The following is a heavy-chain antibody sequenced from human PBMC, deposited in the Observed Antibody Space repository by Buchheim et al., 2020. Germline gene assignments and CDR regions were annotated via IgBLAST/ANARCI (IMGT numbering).Heavy chain of an antibody. CDR3: TRDSSIDVAFVY. CDR1: GDSVSPYY. Sequence: VQLQESGPGLVEASETLSLTCTVSGDSVSPYYWNWVRQSPGKGLEWIGNIFYGGSTTYNPSLKSRVTMSLDTAKNQFSLKLMSVTAADTAVYYCTRDSSIDVAFVYWGRGTL. V-gene: IGHV4-59*02. CDR2: IFYGGST. D-gene: IGHD2-2*01. J-gene: IGHJ4*01.